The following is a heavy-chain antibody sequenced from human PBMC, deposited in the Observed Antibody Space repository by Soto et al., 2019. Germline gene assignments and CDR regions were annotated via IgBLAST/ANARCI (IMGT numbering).Heavy chain of an antibody. CDR3: ARLNFDYDGMDV. J-gene: IGHJ6*02. V-gene: IGHV4-59*01. CDR2: ISYSGST. Sequence: QVQLQESGPGLVKPSETLSLTCTVSGCSLSSYYWSWIRQPPGKGLECIGYISYSGSTKYNPSLMSRVTISVDTSKDQFSLKLSSVTAADTAVYYCARLNFDYDGMDVVGQGTTVTVSS. CDR1: GCSLSSYY.